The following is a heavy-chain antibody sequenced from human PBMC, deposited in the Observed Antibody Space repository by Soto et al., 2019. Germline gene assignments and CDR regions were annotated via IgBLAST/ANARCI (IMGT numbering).Heavy chain of an antibody. CDR1: GFTFSSYA. CDR3: AKGKNRRLGQQLDWFDP. J-gene: IGHJ5*02. V-gene: IGHV3-23*01. CDR2: ISGSGGST. D-gene: IGHD6-13*01. Sequence: GGSLRLSCAASGFTFSSYAMSWVRQAPGKGLEWVSAISGSGGSTYYADSVKGRFTISRDNSKNTLYLQMNSLRAEDTAVYYCAKGKNRRLGQQLDWFDPWGQGTLVTVSS.